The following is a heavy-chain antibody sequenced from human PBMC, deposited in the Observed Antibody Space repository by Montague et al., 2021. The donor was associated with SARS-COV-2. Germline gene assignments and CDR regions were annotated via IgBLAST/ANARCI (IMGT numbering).Heavy chain of an antibody. D-gene: IGHD1-26*01. CDR2: IYHSGXA. CDR3: ARVPDSGTYWSGDY. CDR1: GGSISSTSYY. J-gene: IGHJ4*02. V-gene: IGHV4-39*07. Sequence: SETLSLTCTVSGGSISSTSYYWVRFRQPPGKGLEWIGSIYHSGXAXYXXXXKXRVSISIDTSKNQFSLKLSSVTAADTTLYYSARVPDSGTYWSGDYWGQGTLVTVSS.